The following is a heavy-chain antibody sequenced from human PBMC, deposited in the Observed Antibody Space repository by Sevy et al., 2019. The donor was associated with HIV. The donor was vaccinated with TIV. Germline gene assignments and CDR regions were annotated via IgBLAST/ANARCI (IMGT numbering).Heavy chain of an antibody. J-gene: IGHJ4*02. V-gene: IGHV1-18*01. CDR1: GYPFTNYG. Sequence: ASVKVSCKTSGYPFTNYGVTWVRQAPGQGLEWMGWMSTYNGNTNYAEKYQGRVTMTTDTSTNTVYMELRSLRSDDTAIYYCGRVTCLYYIDYWGQGTLVTVSS. CDR3: GRVTCLYYIDY. CDR2: MSTYNGNT. D-gene: IGHD3-22*01.